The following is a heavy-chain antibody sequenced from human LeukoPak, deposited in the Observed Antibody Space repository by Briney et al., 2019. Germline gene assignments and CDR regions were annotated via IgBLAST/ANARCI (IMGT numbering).Heavy chain of an antibody. J-gene: IGHJ4*02. D-gene: IGHD3-10*01. Sequence: SETLSLTCTVSGGSISSYYWSWIRQPPGKGLEWIGYIYYSGSTNYNPSLKSRVTISVDTSKNQFSLKLSSVTAADTAVHYCARVSYYGSGSLYFDYWGQGTLVTVSS. V-gene: IGHV4-59*08. CDR3: ARVSYYGSGSLYFDY. CDR1: GGSISSYY. CDR2: IYYSGST.